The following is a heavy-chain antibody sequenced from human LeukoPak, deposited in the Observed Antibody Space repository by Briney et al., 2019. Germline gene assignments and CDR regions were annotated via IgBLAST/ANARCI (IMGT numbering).Heavy chain of an antibody. CDR2: IIPILGIA. Sequence: GASVKVSCKASGGTFSSYAISWVRQAPGQGLEWMGRIIPILGIANYAQKFQGRVTITADKSTSTAYMELGSLRSDDTAVYSCARGTRIAAELKSPFDNWGQGTLVTVSS. J-gene: IGHJ4*02. V-gene: IGHV1-69*04. D-gene: IGHD6-13*01. CDR3: ARGTRIAAELKSPFDN. CDR1: GGTFSSYA.